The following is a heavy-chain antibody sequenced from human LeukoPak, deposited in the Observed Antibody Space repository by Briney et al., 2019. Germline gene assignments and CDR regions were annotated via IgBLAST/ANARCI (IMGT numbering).Heavy chain of an antibody. CDR1: GFTFSNYG. CDR3: AKDYRPHDFWSGLVDY. J-gene: IGHJ4*02. D-gene: IGHD3-3*01. CDR2: ISYDGSNK. Sequence: PGGSLRFSCAASGFTFSNYGMHWVRQAPGKGLEWVTLISYDGSNKYYADSVKGRFTISRDNSKNTLYLQMNSLRAEDTAVYYCAKDYRPHDFWSGLVDYWGQGTLVTVSS. V-gene: IGHV3-30*18.